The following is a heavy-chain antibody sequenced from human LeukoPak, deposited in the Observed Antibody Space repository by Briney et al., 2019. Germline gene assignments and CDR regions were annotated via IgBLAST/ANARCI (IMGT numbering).Heavy chain of an antibody. D-gene: IGHD2-21*01. CDR3: AAWYSETTQEHNS. CDR2: ISPDGNGK. CDR1: GFTFSKSW. J-gene: IGHJ4*02. Sequence: GGSLRLSCEASGFTFSKSWMNWVRQSPGKGLEWVANISPDGNGKRSVDSVKGRFTVSRDSAKASLFLQMNNLRAEDTALYYCAAWYSETTQEHNSWGQGTLVTVSS. V-gene: IGHV3-7*01.